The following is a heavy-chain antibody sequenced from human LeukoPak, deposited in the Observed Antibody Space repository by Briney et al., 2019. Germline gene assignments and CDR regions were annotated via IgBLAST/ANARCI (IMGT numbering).Heavy chain of an antibody. CDR1: GYTFTSYY. J-gene: IGHJ3*02. V-gene: IGHV1-46*01. CDR3: AREVRKSLYYYDSSGYYPKDAFDI. Sequence: AASVKVSCKASGYTFTSYYMHWVRQAPGQGLEWMGIINPSGGSTSYAQKFQGRVTMTRDTSTSTVYMELSSLRSEDTAVYYCAREVRKSLYYYDSSGYYPKDAFDIWGQGTMVTVSS. CDR2: INPSGGST. D-gene: IGHD3-22*01.